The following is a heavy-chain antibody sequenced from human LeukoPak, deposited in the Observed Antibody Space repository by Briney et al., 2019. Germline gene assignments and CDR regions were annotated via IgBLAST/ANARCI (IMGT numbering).Heavy chain of an antibody. CDR1: GITVSTND. CDR2: IYSGGRT. CDR3: ARLSYFNPWE. Sequence: PGGSLRLSCAASGITVSTNDMNWVRQAPGKGLEWVSVIYSGGRTYYADSVKGRFTISRDNSKNTLYLQMNSLRVEDTAMYYCARLSYFNPWEWGQGTLVTVSS. V-gene: IGHV3-66*01. D-gene: IGHD1-26*01. J-gene: IGHJ4*02.